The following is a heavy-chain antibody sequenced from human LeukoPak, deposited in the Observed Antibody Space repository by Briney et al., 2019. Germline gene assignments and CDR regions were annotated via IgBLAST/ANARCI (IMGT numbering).Heavy chain of an antibody. CDR1: GYTFTSYD. J-gene: IGHJ4*02. CDR2: MNPNSGNT. CDR3: ARAHRIGRMRSSSTSY. V-gene: IGHV1-8*01. D-gene: IGHD2-2*01. Sequence: GASVKVSCKASGYTFTSYDINWVRQATGQGLECMGWMNPNSGNTGYAQKFQGRVTMTRNTSISTVYMELTSLRSEDTAVYYCARAHRIGRMRSSSTSYWGQGTLVTVSS.